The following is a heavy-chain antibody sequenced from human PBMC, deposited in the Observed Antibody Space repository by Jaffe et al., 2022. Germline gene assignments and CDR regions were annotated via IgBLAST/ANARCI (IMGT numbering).Heavy chain of an antibody. Sequence: QVQLQESGPGLVKPSETLSLTCAVSGYSISSGYYWGWIRQPPGKGLEWIGSIYHSGSTYYNPSLKSRVTISVDTSKNQFSLKLSSVTAADTAVYYCARTTYYYGSGSYSPAEYFQHWGQGTLVTVSS. D-gene: IGHD3-10*01. CDR2: IYHSGST. CDR1: GYSISSGYY. V-gene: IGHV4-38-2*01. J-gene: IGHJ1*01. CDR3: ARTTYYYGSGSYSPAEYFQH.